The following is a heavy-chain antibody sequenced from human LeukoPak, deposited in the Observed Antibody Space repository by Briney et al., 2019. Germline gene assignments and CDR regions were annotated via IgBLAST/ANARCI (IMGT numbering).Heavy chain of an antibody. CDR1: GYTFTSYY. CDR3: ATSPDRRTPRPGMATITVY. CDR2: IDPSGGST. V-gene: IGHV1-46*01. D-gene: IGHD5-24*01. J-gene: IGHJ4*02. Sequence: ASVKVSCKASGYTFTSYYMHWVRQAPGQGLEWMGIIDPSGGSTSYAQKFQGRVTMTRDTSTSTVYMELSSLRSEDTAVYYCATSPDRRTPRPGMATITVYWGQGTLVTVSS.